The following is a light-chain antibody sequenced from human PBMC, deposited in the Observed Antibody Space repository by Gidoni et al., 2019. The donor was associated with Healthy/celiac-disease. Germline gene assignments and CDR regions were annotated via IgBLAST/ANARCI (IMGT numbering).Light chain of an antibody. CDR3: QQRSNWPRT. CDR2: AAS. J-gene: IGKJ2*01. V-gene: IGKV3-11*01. CDR1: QSFSSY. Sequence: ETALPQLPATLTVSPGERATLSCRASQSFSSYLAWYQQKPGHAPGLLIYAASNLATGIPARFSGSGSGTDFTLTISSLESEDFAVYYCQQRSNWPRTFGQGTKLEIK.